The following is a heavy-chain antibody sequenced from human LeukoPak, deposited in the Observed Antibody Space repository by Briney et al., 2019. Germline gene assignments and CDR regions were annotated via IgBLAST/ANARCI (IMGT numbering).Heavy chain of an antibody. D-gene: IGHD3-9*01. CDR3: AGGSTYYDILTGRADAFDI. Sequence: GGSLRLSCAASGFTFRDAWMTWVRQAPGKGLEWVAVISYDGSNKYYADSVKGRFTISRDNSKNTLYLQMNSLRAEDTAVYYCAGGSTYYDILTGRADAFDIWGQGTMVTVSS. J-gene: IGHJ3*02. V-gene: IGHV3-30-3*01. CDR1: GFTFRDAW. CDR2: ISYDGSNK.